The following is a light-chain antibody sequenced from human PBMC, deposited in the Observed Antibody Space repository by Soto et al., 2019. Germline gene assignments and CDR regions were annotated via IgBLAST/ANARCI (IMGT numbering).Light chain of an antibody. CDR2: AAS. CDR1: QGISSY. V-gene: IGKV1-27*01. Sequence: DIQMTQSPSSLSASVGDTVTITCRASQGISSYLAWYQQKPGKVPKLLIYAASTLQSGVPSRFSGSASGTAFTLTISSLQPEDVGTYYCQKDNSAPLTCGGGTKVEIK. J-gene: IGKJ4*01. CDR3: QKDNSAPLT.